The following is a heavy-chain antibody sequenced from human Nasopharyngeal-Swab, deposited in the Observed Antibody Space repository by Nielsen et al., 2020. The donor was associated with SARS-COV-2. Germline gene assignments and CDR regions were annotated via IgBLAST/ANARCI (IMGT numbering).Heavy chain of an antibody. CDR3: ARAVGQQWLVRRNYFDY. D-gene: IGHD6-19*01. J-gene: IGHJ4*02. CDR1: GCTFTSYG. Sequence: ASVKVSCKASGCTFTSYGISWVRQAPGQGLEWMGWISAYNGNTNYAQKLQGRVTMTTDTSTSTAYMELRSLRSDDTAVYHCARAVGQQWLVRRNYFDYWGQGTLVTVSS. V-gene: IGHV1-18*01. CDR2: ISAYNGNT.